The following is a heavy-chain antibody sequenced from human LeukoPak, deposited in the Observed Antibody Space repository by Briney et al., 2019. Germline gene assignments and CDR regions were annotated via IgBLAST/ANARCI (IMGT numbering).Heavy chain of an antibody. CDR1: GYTFTGYY. J-gene: IGHJ6*03. V-gene: IGHV1-8*02. Sequence: GASVKVSCKASGYTFTGYYMHWVRQATGQGLEWMGWMDPNSGNTGYAQKFQGRVTMTRNTSISTAYMELSSLRSEDTAVYYCARGDGGWYFYYYYMDVWGKGTTVTISS. CDR2: MDPNSGNT. D-gene: IGHD6-19*01. CDR3: ARGDGGWYFYYYYMDV.